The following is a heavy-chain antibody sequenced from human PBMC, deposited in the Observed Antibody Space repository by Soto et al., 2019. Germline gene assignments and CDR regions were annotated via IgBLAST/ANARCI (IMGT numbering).Heavy chain of an antibody. J-gene: IGHJ2*01. CDR1: GYTFSDYY. CDR2: INPNSGGT. CDR3: AKEKAADDNWYFDL. D-gene: IGHD6-13*01. Sequence: QVQLVQSGAEVKKPGASVKVSCKASGYTFSDYYMHWVRQAPGQGLEWMGWINPNSGGTNYAQKFQGRVTMTRDTSIRTAYMELSRLRSDDTAVYYCAKEKAADDNWYFDLWGRGTLVTVSS. V-gene: IGHV1-2*02.